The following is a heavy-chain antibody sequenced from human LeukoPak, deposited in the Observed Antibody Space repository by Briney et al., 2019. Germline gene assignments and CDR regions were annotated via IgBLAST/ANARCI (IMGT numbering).Heavy chain of an antibody. CDR1: GYTFTSYA. V-gene: IGHV1-3*01. CDR2: INAGNGNT. CDR3: ARVARIAVAVIDWFDP. J-gene: IGHJ5*02. D-gene: IGHD6-19*01. Sequence: ASVKVSCKASGYTFTSYAMHWVRQAPGQRLEWMGWINAGNGNTKYSQKFQGRVTITRDTSASTAYMELSSLRSEDTAVYYCARVARIAVAVIDWFDPWGQGTLVTVSS.